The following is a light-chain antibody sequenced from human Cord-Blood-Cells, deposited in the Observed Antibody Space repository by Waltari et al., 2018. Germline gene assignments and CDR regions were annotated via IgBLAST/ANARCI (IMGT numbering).Light chain of an antibody. CDR1: SSNIGSNT. V-gene: IGLV1-44*01. Sequence: QSVLTQPPSASGTPGQRVTISLSGSSSNIGSNTVNWYQQLPGTAPKLPIYSNNQRPSGVPDRFSGSKSGTSASLAISGLQSEDEADYYCAAWDDSLNGPVFGGGTKLTVL. J-gene: IGLJ3*02. CDR3: AAWDDSLNGPV. CDR2: SNN.